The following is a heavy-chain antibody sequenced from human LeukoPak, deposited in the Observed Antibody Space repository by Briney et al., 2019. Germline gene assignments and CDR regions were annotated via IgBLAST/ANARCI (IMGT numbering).Heavy chain of an antibody. J-gene: IGHJ1*01. CDR2: ISYDGSNK. V-gene: IGHV3-30-3*01. CDR3: ARDLYSSGLEYFQH. Sequence: PGRSLRLSCAASGFTFSSYAMHWVRQAPGKGLEWVAVISYDGSNKYYADSVKGRFTISRDNSKNTLYLQMNSLRAEDTAVYYCARDLYSSGLEYFQHWGQGTLVTVSS. D-gene: IGHD6-19*01. CDR1: GFTFSSYA.